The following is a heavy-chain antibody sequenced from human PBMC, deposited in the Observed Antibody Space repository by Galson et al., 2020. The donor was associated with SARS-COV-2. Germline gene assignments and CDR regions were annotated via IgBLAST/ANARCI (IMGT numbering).Heavy chain of an antibody. V-gene: IGHV1-2*02. Sequence: ASVKVSCKASGSTFTDYYIHWVRQAPGQGLEWMGWINPNSGGTKFADNFQGRVTMTSDTSVSTAYIELSRLTSDDTALYFCARETAAAANNCFDPWGQGTLVTVSA. CDR2: INPNSGGT. D-gene: IGHD6-13*01. CDR3: ARETAAAANNCFDP. CDR1: GSTFTDYY. J-gene: IGHJ5*02.